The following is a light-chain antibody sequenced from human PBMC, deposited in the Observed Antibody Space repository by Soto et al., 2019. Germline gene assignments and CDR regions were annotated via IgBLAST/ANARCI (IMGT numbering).Light chain of an antibody. CDR3: QQRSNWPEVT. CDR1: QSVSSY. V-gene: IGKV3-11*01. CDR2: DAS. Sequence: EMVFTQSPATLSLSQGERAPLSCRPSQSVSSYLAWYQQKPGQAPRLLIYDASNRATGIPARFSGSGSGTDFTLTISSLEPEDFAVYYCQQRSNWPEVTFGQGTRLEIK. J-gene: IGKJ5*01.